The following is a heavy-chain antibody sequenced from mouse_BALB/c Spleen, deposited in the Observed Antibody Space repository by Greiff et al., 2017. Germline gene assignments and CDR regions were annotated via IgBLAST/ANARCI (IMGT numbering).Heavy chain of an antibody. V-gene: IGHV14-1*02. CDR3: ARGSTEVAY. D-gene: IGHD1-1*01. J-gene: IGHJ3*01. Sequence: VQLKESGAELVRPGALVKLSCKASGFNIKDYYMHWVKQRPEQGLEWIGWIDPENGNTIYDPKFQGKASITADTSSNTAYLQLSSLTSEDTAVYYCARGSTEVAYWGQGTLVTVSA. CDR2: IDPENGNT. CDR1: GFNIKDYY.